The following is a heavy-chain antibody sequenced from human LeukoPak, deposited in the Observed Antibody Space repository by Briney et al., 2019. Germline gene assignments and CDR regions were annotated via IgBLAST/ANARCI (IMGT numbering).Heavy chain of an antibody. J-gene: IGHJ4*02. CDR1: GFTFSSYG. Sequence: PGGSLRLSCAASGFTFSSYGMHWVRQAPGKGLEWVAVIWYDGSNKYYADSVKGRFTISRDNSKNTLYLQMNSLRAEDTAVYYCARGSGYDYFDYWGLGTLVTVSS. CDR2: IWYDGSNK. V-gene: IGHV3-33*01. CDR3: ARGSGYDYFDY. D-gene: IGHD3-22*01.